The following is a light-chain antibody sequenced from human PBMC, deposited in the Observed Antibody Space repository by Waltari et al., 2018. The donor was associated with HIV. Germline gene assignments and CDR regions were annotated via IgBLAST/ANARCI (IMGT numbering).Light chain of an antibody. CDR1: QNLLNTNGYNY. J-gene: IGKJ5*01. CDR3: MQTLQTPIT. V-gene: IGKV2-28*01. CDR2: LAS. Sequence: DIVMTQSPLSLPVIPGEPASISCTSSQNLLNTNGYNYLDWYLQKPGQSPQLLMYLASDRASGVPERFSGSGSGTNFTLKISSVEAEDVGVYYCMQTLQTPITFGQGTRLEIK.